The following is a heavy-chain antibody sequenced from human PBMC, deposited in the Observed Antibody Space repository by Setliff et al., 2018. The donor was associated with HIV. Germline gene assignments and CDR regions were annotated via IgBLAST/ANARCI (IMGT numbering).Heavy chain of an antibody. Sequence: GGSLRLSCAATGFTFSSYAMPWVRQAPGKGLEWVAVISYDGSNKYYADSVKGRFTISRDNSKNTQYLQMNSLRAEDTAVYYCSRSVIGYYYYGMDVWGQGTLVTVSS. J-gene: IGHJ6*02. CDR2: ISYDGSNK. CDR1: GFTFSSYA. V-gene: IGHV3-30*01. CDR3: SRSVIGYYYYGMDV. D-gene: IGHD3-10*01.